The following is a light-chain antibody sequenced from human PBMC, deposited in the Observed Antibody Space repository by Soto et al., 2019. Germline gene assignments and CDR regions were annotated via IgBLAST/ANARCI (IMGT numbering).Light chain of an antibody. V-gene: IGKV1-39*01. J-gene: IGKJ1*01. CDR1: QSISSC. Sequence: DIQMTQSPSSLSASVGDRVTITCRARQSISSCLSWYQQKPGQAPKLLIYAASSWQSGVPSRFSGSGSGTDFTLTISSLQHEDLATYYCLQTYTAPATFGQGTRVEIK. CDR2: AAS. CDR3: LQTYTAPAT.